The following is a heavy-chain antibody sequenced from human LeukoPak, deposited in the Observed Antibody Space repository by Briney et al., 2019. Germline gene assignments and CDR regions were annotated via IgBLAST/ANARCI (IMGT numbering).Heavy chain of an antibody. D-gene: IGHD1-26*01. CDR1: GGTFSSYA. J-gene: IGHJ4*02. V-gene: IGHV1-69*04. CDR2: IIPILGIA. CDR3: ARGWWELRFADY. Sequence: SVKVSCKASGGTFSSYAISWVRQAPGQGLEWMGRIIPILGIANYAQKFQGRVTITADKSTSTAYMELNSLRTEDTAVYYCARGWWELRFADYWGQGTLVTVSS.